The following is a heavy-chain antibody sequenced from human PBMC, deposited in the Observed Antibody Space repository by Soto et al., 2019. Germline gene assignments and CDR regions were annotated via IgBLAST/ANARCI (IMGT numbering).Heavy chain of an antibody. D-gene: IGHD3-22*01. V-gene: IGHV1-3*01. CDR2: INADNGHT. CDR3: ATDPHYYDTTGYCLAN. J-gene: IGHJ4*02. CDR1: GYTFTTYA. Sequence: QVQLVQSGAEVKKPGASVKVSCKASGYTFTTYAIHWVRQAPGQRPEWMGWINADNGHTRYSQKFQGRVTITRDTSATTAYMELSSLRSDDTAVYYCATDPHYYDTTGYCLANWGQGTLVTVSS.